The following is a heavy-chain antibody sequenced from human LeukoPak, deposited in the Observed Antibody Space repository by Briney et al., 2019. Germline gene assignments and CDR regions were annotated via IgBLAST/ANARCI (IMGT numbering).Heavy chain of an antibody. V-gene: IGHV1-18*01. Sequence: ASVKVSCKASGYTFTSYGISWVRQAPGQGLEWMGWISTYNGNTNYAQKLQGRVTMTTDTSTSTAYMELRSLRSDDTAVYYCARDGLDIVVVPAANSDAFDIWGQGTMVTVSS. CDR1: GYTFTSYG. J-gene: IGHJ3*02. D-gene: IGHD2-2*01. CDR3: ARDGLDIVVVPAANSDAFDI. CDR2: ISTYNGNT.